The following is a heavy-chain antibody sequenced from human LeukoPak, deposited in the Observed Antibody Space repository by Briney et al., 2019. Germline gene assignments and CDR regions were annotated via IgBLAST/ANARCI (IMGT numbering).Heavy chain of an antibody. V-gene: IGHV3-23*01. D-gene: IGHD6-19*01. Sequence: AGGSLRLSCVASGFSFSSYVMNWVRQAPGTGLEWVSAISDSGSITYYADSVKGRFTISRDNSKNTLFLQMNSLRAEDTAVYYCAKDARRTSGWYFFDYWGQGTLVTVSS. CDR2: ISDSGSIT. J-gene: IGHJ4*02. CDR1: GFSFSSYV. CDR3: AKDARRTSGWYFFDY.